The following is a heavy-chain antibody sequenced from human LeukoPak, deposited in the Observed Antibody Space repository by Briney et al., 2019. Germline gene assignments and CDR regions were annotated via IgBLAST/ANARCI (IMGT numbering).Heavy chain of an antibody. CDR1: GYSLTSNG. Sequence: ASVMVSCKASGYSLTSNGISWVRQAPGQGLEWMGWISAYNGNTNYAQNLQGRVTMTTDTSTGTAYMELRSLRSDDTAVYYCASGKGGAAAGTFDYWGQGTLVTVSS. CDR3: ASGKGGAAAGTFDY. D-gene: IGHD6-13*01. J-gene: IGHJ4*02. V-gene: IGHV1-18*01. CDR2: ISAYNGNT.